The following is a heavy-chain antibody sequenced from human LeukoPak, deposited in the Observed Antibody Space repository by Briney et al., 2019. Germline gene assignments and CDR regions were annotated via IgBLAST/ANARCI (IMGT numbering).Heavy chain of an antibody. D-gene: IGHD6-13*01. V-gene: IGHV3-9*01. CDR2: ISWNSGSI. Sequence: GRSLRLSCAASGFTFDDYAMHWVRHAPGKGLEWVSGISWNSGSIGYADSVKGRFTISRDNAKNSLYLQMNSLRAEDTALYYCAKDRGYSSSWYIFDYWGQGTLVTVSS. J-gene: IGHJ4*02. CDR3: AKDRGYSSSWYIFDY. CDR1: GFTFDDYA.